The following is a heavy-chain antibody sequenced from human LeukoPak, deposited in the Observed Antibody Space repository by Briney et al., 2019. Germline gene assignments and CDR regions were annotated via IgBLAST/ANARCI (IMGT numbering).Heavy chain of an antibody. Sequence: PSETLSLTCAVYGGSISSGDYYWSWIRQPPGKGLEWIGYIYYSGSTYYNPSLKSRVTISVDTSKNQFSLKLSSVTAADTAVYYCARDTAMNGYYYYGMDVWGQGTTATVSS. J-gene: IGHJ6*02. V-gene: IGHV4-30-4*01. D-gene: IGHD5-18*01. CDR3: ARDTAMNGYYYYGMDV. CDR1: GGSISSGDYY. CDR2: IYYSGST.